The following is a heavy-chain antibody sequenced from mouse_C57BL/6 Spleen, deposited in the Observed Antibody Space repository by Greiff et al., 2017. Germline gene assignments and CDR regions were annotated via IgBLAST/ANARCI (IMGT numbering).Heavy chain of an antibody. CDR3: ARGGFDV. Sequence: EVMLVESEGGLVQPGRSMKLSCTASGFTFSDYYMAWVRQVPEKGLEWVANINYDGSSTYYLDSLKSRFIISRDNAKNILYLQMSSLRSEDTATYYCARGGFDVWGTGTTVTVSS. CDR1: GFTFSDYY. CDR2: INYDGSST. V-gene: IGHV5-16*01. J-gene: IGHJ1*03.